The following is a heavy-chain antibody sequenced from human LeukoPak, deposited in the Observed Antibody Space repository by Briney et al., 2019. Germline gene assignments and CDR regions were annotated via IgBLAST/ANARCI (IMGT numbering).Heavy chain of an antibody. D-gene: IGHD6-13*01. CDR3: ARETAAGTDFVY. V-gene: IGHV3-7*01. CDR2: IKQDGSEK. J-gene: IGHJ4*02. CDR1: GFTFSSYW. Sequence: PGGSLRLSCPASGFTFSSYWMSWVRQAPGKGLEWVANIKQDGSEKYYVDSVKGQFTSSRDNAKNSLYLQMNSLRAEDTAVYYCARETAAGTDFVYWGQGTLVTVSS.